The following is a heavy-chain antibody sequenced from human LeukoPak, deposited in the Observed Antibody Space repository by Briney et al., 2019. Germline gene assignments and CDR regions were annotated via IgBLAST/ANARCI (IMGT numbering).Heavy chain of an antibody. J-gene: IGHJ4*02. CDR2: IDHSGST. CDR1: GGSFSGYY. CDR3: ARSRLHPIIFDY. V-gene: IGHV4-34*01. Sequence: SETLSLTCVVYGGSFSGYYWSWIRQPPGKGLEWIGEIDHSGSTNYNPSLKSRVIISVDTSKNQFSLKLTSVTAADTAVYYCARSRLHPIIFDYWGQGTLVTVSS. D-gene: IGHD5-24*01.